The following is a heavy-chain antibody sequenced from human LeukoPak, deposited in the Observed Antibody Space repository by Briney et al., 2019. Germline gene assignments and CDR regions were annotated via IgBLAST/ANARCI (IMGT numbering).Heavy chain of an antibody. CDR3: ARRQYSSGWFDP. Sequence: SETLSLTCTVSGGSISSSSYYWGWIRQPPGKGLEWIGSIYYSRCTYYNPSLKSRVTLSVDTSKNQSSVKLSSVTAADTAVYYCARRQYSSGWFDPWGQGTLVTVSS. CDR1: GGSISSSSYY. J-gene: IGHJ5*02. V-gene: IGHV4-39*01. CDR2: IYYSRCT. D-gene: IGHD6-19*01.